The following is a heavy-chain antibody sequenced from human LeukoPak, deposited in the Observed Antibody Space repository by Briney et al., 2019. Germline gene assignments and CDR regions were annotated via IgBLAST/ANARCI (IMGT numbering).Heavy chain of an antibody. Sequence: PGGSLRLSCAASGFTFSSSWMTWVRQAPGKGLAWVANIKQDGSEIFYVDSVKGLFTMSRDNAKSSLYLQMNSLRAEDTAVYYCAKVGQQLALDHWGQGTLVTVSS. D-gene: IGHD6-13*01. CDR1: GFTFSSSW. V-gene: IGHV3-7*02. J-gene: IGHJ4*02. CDR3: AKVGQQLALDH. CDR2: IKQDGSEI.